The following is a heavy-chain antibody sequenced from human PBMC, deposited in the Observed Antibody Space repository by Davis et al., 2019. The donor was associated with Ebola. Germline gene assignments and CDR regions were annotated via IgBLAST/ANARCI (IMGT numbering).Heavy chain of an antibody. J-gene: IGHJ5*02. CDR3: ARDRLWSNWFDP. D-gene: IGHD5-18*01. CDR2: IGTAGDT. V-gene: IGHV3-13*01. Sequence: GGSLRLSCAASGFTFSSYDMHWVRQATGKGLEWVSSIGTAGDTYYPGSVKGRFTISRENAKNSLYLQMNSLRAGDTAVYYCARDRLWSNWFDPWGQGTLVTVSS. CDR1: GFTFSSYD.